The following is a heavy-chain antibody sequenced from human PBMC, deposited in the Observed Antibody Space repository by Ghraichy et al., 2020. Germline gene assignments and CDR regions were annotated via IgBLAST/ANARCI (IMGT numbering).Heavy chain of an antibody. CDR2: ISSSSSYI. CDR3: ARDGQTMVRGVLDY. J-gene: IGHJ4*02. V-gene: IGHV3-21*01. Sequence: GGSLRLSCAASGFTFSSYSMNWVRQAPGKGLEWVSSISSSSSYIYYADSVKGRFTISRDNAKNSLYLQMNSLRAEDTAVYYCARDGQTMVRGVLDYWGQGTLVTVSS. CDR1: GFTFSSYS. D-gene: IGHD3-10*01.